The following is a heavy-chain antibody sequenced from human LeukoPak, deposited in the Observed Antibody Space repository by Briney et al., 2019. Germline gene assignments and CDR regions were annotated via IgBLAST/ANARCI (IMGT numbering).Heavy chain of an antibody. CDR3: ARDARGSSWYQSYYYYYGMDV. J-gene: IGHJ6*02. D-gene: IGHD6-13*01. V-gene: IGHV3-74*01. CDR1: FTFSXXW. Sequence: FTFSXXWMHWVRQAPGKGLVWVSRINSDGSTTNYADSVKGRFTISRDNAKNTLYLQMNSLRAEDTAVYYCARDARGSSWYQSYYYYYGMDVWGQGTTVTVSS. CDR2: INSDGSTT.